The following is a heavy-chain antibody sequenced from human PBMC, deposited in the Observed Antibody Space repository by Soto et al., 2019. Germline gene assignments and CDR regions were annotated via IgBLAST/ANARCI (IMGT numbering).Heavy chain of an antibody. CDR2: IYYSGST. Sequence: QVQLQESGPGLVTPSETLSLTCTVSGGSISSYYWSWIRQPPVKVLEWIGYIYYSGSTNYNPYLKSRVTISVDPSKNQFSLKLSSVTAADTAVYDCARRYGGSLEYWGQGTLVTVSS. J-gene: IGHJ4*02. CDR1: GGSISSYY. D-gene: IGHD2-15*01. CDR3: ARRYGGSLEY. V-gene: IGHV4-59*08.